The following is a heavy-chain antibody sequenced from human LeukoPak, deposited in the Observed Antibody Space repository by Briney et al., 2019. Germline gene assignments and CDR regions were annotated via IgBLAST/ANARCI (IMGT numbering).Heavy chain of an antibody. V-gene: IGHV3-48*03. D-gene: IGHD1-7*01. CDR1: GFTFSSYE. J-gene: IGHJ3*02. Sequence: GGSLRLSCVASGFTFSSYEMNWVRQAPGKGLEWLSYIGSSDSTTHYADSVKGRFTISRDNAKNSLYLQINSLRAEDTAVYYCAKVNYADAFDIWGQGTMVTVSS. CDR3: AKVNYADAFDI. CDR2: IGSSDSTT.